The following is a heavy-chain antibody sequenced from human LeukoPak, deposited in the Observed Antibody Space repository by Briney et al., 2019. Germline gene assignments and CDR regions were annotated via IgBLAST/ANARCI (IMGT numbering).Heavy chain of an antibody. CDR2: IYPGDSDT. CDR3: ARLGYDFWSGYPNWSDP. V-gene: IGHV5-51*01. CDR1: GYSFTSYW. Sequence: GESLKISCKGSGYSFTSYWIGWVRQMPGKGLEWMGIIYPGDSDTRYSPSFQGQVTISADKSISTAYLQWSSLKASDTAMYYCARLGYDFWSGYPNWSDPWGQGTLVTVSS. J-gene: IGHJ5*02. D-gene: IGHD3-3*01.